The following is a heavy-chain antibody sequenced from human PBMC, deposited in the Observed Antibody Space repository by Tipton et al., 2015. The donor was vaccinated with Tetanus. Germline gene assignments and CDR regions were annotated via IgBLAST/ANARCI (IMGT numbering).Heavy chain of an antibody. CDR3: ARNPSLTGWFDP. Sequence: QVQLVQSGPEVKKPGASVRVSCKASGYTFTSYDINWVRQATGQEPEWMGWMNPNSGNTGYSQKFQGRVTMTRDTSITTAYLELTSLRSEDTAVYYCARNPSLTGWFDPWGQGTLVTVSS. V-gene: IGHV1-8*01. CDR1: GYTFTSYD. CDR2: MNPNSGNT. J-gene: IGHJ5*02.